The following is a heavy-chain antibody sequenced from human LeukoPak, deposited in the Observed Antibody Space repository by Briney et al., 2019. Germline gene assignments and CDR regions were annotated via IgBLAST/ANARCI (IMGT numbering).Heavy chain of an antibody. V-gene: IGHV3-9*01. CDR3: AKLSGYSSGWYDY. D-gene: IGHD6-19*01. CDR2: ISWNSGSI. CDR1: GFTFSSYW. Sequence: GGSLRLSCAASGFTFSSYWMSWVRQAPGKGLEWVSGISWNSGSIGYADSVKGRFTISRDNAKNSLYLQMNSLRAEDTALYYCAKLSGYSSGWYDYWGQGTLVTVSS. J-gene: IGHJ4*02.